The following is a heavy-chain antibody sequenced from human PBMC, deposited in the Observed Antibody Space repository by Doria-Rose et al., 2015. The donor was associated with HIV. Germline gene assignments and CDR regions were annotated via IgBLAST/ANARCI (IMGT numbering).Heavy chain of an antibody. J-gene: IGHJ4*02. CDR1: GFTLSSHR. CDR2: ISSTSAYI. CDR3: ATGVTLDY. V-gene: IGHV3-21*01. Sequence: VQLVQSGGGLVRPGGSLRLSCATSGFTLSSHRINWVRQAPGKGPEWVSSISSTSAYINYADSVRGRFTISRDNARNSLYLQMDSLRAEDTAIYYCATGVTLDYWGQGTLVTVSS. D-gene: IGHD3-10*01.